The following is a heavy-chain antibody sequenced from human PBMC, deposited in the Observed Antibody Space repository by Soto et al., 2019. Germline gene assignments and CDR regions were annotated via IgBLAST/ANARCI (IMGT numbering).Heavy chain of an antibody. J-gene: IGHJ4*02. CDR2: IHAGNGNT. D-gene: IGHD6-13*01. CDR1: GYTFTSSA. Sequence: QVQLVQSGAEVKKPGSSVKVSCKASGYTFTSSAMHWVRQAPGQMLEWMGWIHAGNGNTKYSQKFQGRVTITRDTSASTAYMELSILRSEDTAVYYCARDRPQKLAHDYWGRGSLVTVSS. CDR3: ARDRPQKLAHDY. V-gene: IGHV1-3*01.